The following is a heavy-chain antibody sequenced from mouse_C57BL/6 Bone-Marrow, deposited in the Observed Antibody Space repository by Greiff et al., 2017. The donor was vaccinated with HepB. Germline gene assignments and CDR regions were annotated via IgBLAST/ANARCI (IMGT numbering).Heavy chain of an antibody. CDR1: GVDFSRYW. Sequence: AAGGVDFSRYWMSWVRRAPGKGLEWIGEINPDSSTINYAPSLKDKFIISRDNAKNTLYLQMSKVRSEDTALYYCACTTYYFDYWGQGTTLTVCS. CDR3: ACTTYYFDY. J-gene: IGHJ2*01. CDR2: INPDSSTI. D-gene: IGHD1-1*01. V-gene: IGHV4-1*01.